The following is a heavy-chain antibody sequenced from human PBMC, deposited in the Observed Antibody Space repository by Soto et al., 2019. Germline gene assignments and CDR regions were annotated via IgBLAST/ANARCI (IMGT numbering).Heavy chain of an antibody. Sequence: AGSLRLSCAASGFTFSSYSMNWVRQAPGKGLEWVSYISSSSSTIYYADSVKGRFTISRDNAKNSLYLQMNSLRAEDTAVYYCARERTGTRENYFDYWGQGTLVTVSS. V-gene: IGHV3-48*01. CDR3: ARERTGTRENYFDY. J-gene: IGHJ4*02. CDR1: GFTFSSYS. CDR2: ISSSSSTI. D-gene: IGHD1-7*01.